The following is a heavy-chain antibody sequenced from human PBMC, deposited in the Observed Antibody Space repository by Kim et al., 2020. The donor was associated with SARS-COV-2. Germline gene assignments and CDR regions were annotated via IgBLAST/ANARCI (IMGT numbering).Heavy chain of an antibody. CDR3: AKALIQLPPGQKKYYYYGMDV. V-gene: IGHV3-30*18. D-gene: IGHD5-18*01. J-gene: IGHJ6*02. CDR1: GFTFSSYG. CDR2: ISYDGSNK. Sequence: GGSLRLSCAASGFTFSSYGMHWVRQAPGKGLEWVAVISYDGSNKYYADSVKGRFTISRDNSKNTLYLQMNSLRAEDTAVYYCAKALIQLPPGQKKYYYYGMDVCGQGTTVTVSS.